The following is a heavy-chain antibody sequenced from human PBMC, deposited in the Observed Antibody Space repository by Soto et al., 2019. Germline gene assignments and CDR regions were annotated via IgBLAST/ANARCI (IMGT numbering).Heavy chain of an antibody. CDR3: ARDYGDYPAYYGMDI. Sequence: QVQLVQSGAEVKRPGASVRLSCKASGYTFIGYGISWVRQAPGQGLEWMGWISTFKGDTNYAQTLQGRLTLTADKTTNTAYMELSSLKADDTAIYYFARDYGDYPAYYGMDIWGQGTTVAVSS. CDR1: GYTFIGYG. CDR2: ISTFKGDT. J-gene: IGHJ6*02. V-gene: IGHV1-18*01. D-gene: IGHD4-17*01.